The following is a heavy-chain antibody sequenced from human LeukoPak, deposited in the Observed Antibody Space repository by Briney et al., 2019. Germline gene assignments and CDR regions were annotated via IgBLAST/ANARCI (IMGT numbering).Heavy chain of an antibody. CDR1: GFTFSSYS. V-gene: IGHV3-21*01. J-gene: IGHJ4*02. Sequence: GSLRLSCAASGFTFSSYSMNWVRQAPGKGLEWVSSISSSSSYIYYADSVKGRFTISRDNAKNSLYLQMNSLRAEDTAVYYCARGLTGYYDILTGYYAYFNYWGQGTLVTVSS. CDR2: ISSSSSYI. CDR3: ARGLTGYYDILTGYYAYFNY. D-gene: IGHD3-9*01.